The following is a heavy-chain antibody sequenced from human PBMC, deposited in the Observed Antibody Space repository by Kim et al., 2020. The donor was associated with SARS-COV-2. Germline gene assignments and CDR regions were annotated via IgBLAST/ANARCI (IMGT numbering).Heavy chain of an antibody. CDR3: ASLDVVAVTTLSGVDV. CDR1: GFTFSSYS. Sequence: GGSLRLSCAASGFTFSSYSMNWVRQAPGKGLEWVSSISSSSSYIYYADSVKGRFTISRDNAKNSLYLQMNSLRAEDTAVYYCASLDVVAVTTLSGVDVWGQGTTVTVSS. J-gene: IGHJ6*02. CDR2: ISSSSSYI. V-gene: IGHV3-21*01. D-gene: IGHD4-17*01.